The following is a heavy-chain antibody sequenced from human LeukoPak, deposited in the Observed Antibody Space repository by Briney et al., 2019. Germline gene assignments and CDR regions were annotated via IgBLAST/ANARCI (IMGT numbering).Heavy chain of an antibody. CDR2: IYYSGST. CDR1: GFTFSDYY. V-gene: IGHV4-39*01. J-gene: IGHJ6*03. D-gene: IGHD5-18*01. Sequence: LRLSCAASGFTFSDYYMSWIRQPPGKGLEWIGSIYYSGSTYYNPSLKSRVTISVDTSKNQFPLKLSSVTAADTAVYYCARHSPTAMEENYYYYYMDVWGKGTTVTVSS. CDR3: ARHSPTAMEENYYYYYMDV.